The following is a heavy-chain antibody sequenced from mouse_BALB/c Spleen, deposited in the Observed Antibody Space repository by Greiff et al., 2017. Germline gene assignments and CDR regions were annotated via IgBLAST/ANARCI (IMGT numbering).Heavy chain of an antibody. CDR3: ARGRGITTATYFDY. J-gene: IGHJ2*01. V-gene: IGHV5-6-5*01. CDR1: GFTFSSYA. CDR2: ISSGGST. Sequence: EVMLVESGGGLVKPGGSLKLSCAASGFTFSSYAMSWVRQTPEKRLEWVASISSGGSTYYPDSVKGRFTISRDNARNILYLQMSSLRSEDTAMYYCARGRGITTATYFDYWGQGTTLTVSS. D-gene: IGHD1-2*01.